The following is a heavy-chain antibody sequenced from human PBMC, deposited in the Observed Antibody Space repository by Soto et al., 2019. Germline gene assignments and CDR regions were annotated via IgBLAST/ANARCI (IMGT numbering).Heavy chain of an antibody. J-gene: IGHJ4*02. CDR2: IIPILGIA. D-gene: IGHD4-17*01. V-gene: IGHV1-69*04. CDR3: ARETLPDYGDYYFDY. Sequence: ASVKVSCKASGGTFSSYTISWVRQAPGQGLEWMGRIIPILGIANYAQKFQGRVTITADKSTSTAYMELSSLRSEDTAVYYCARETLPDYGDYYFDYWGQGTLVNVSS. CDR1: GGTFSSYT.